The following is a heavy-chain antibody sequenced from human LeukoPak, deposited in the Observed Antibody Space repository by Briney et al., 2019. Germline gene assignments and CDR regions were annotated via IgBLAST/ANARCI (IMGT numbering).Heavy chain of an antibody. V-gene: IGHV4-39*07. CDR2: IYYSGST. CDR1: GGSISSSSYY. CDR3: ARDFPLWFGEFKQNWYFDL. J-gene: IGHJ2*01. D-gene: IGHD3-10*01. Sequence: PSETLSLTCTVSGGSISSSSYYWGWIRQPPGKGLEWIGSIYYSGSTNYNPSLKSRVTISVDTSKNQFSLKLSSVTAADTAVYYCARDFPLWFGEFKQNWYFDLWGRGTLVTVSS.